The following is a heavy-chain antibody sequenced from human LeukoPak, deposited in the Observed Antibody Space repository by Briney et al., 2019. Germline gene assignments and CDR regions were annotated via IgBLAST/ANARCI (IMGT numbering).Heavy chain of an antibody. CDR1: VYTFTTYD. CDR2: MNPNTGNT. Sequence: ASVTASCKASVYTFTTYDLNCVPQAAGQGLEWMGWMNPNTGNTHYAQKFQGRVTFTRNTSISTAYMVLSSMTSDDTAVYFCAISQRLWGQNWIAAWGQGTLVTVSS. D-gene: IGHD1-1*01. V-gene: IGHV1-8*03. J-gene: IGHJ4*02. CDR3: AISQRLWGQNWIAA.